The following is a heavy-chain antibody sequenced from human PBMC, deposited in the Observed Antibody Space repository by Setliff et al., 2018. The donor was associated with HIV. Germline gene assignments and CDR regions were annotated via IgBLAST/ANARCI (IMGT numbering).Heavy chain of an antibody. V-gene: IGHV3-23*01. D-gene: IGHD6-19*01. CDR1: GGSISSSSYY. CDR2: IVGGAGYT. Sequence: ETLSLTCTVSGGSISSSSYYWGWIRQPPGKGLEWVSSIVGGAGYTYYADSVKGRFTISRDNSENTLYLQMNSLRAEDTAVYYCAKDWPNAVTGTFGDSWGQGTLVTVSS. CDR3: AKDWPNAVTGTFGDS. J-gene: IGHJ4*02.